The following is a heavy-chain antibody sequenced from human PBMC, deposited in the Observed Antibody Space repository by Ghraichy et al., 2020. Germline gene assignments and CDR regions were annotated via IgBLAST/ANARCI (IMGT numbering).Heavy chain of an antibody. CDR2: IYPGDSET. Sequence: GESLNISCKGSGYSFTSYWIGWVRQMPGKGLEWMGIIYPGDSETRYSPSFQGQVTISADKSISTAYLQWSSLKASDTAMYFCARGHDYAGRSYHFDNWGQGTLVTVSS. CDR1: GYSFTSYW. V-gene: IGHV5-51*01. D-gene: IGHD4-23*01. CDR3: ARGHDYAGRSYHFDN. J-gene: IGHJ4*02.